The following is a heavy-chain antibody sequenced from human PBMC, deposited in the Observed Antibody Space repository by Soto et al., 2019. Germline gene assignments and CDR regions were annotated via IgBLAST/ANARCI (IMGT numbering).Heavy chain of an antibody. CDR3: ARQHDDYLGSFKWFDP. CDR1: GYTFTSHI. V-gene: IGHV1-8*01. D-gene: IGHD2-15*01. J-gene: IGHJ5*02. CDR2: MDPDSGKT. Sequence: GQLVQSGAEVKKPGASLKVSCKASGYTFTSHIINCVRQATGQELEWMGWMDPDSGKTAYVQKFQGRVTMTRNPSIGTAYMELNSLRSKDTAMYYCARQHDDYLGSFKWFDPWGQGTLVNVSS.